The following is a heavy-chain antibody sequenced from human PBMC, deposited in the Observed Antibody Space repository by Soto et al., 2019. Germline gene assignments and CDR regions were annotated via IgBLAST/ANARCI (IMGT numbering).Heavy chain of an antibody. V-gene: IGHV5-10-1*01. J-gene: IGHJ6*02. Sequence: GESLKISCKGSGYSFTSYWISWVRQMPWKGLEWMGRIDPSDSYTNYSPSFQGHVTISADKSISTAYLQWSSLKASDTAMYYCAGIWWKEYHYGMDVWGQGTTVTVSS. CDR1: GYSFTSYW. D-gene: IGHD3-16*01. CDR3: AGIWWKEYHYGMDV. CDR2: IDPSDSYT.